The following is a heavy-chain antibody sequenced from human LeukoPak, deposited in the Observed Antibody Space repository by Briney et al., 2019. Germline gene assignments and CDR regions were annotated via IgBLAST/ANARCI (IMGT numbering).Heavy chain of an antibody. CDR1: GYTFTNYA. CDR2: ISGYNGKR. J-gene: IGHJ4*02. Sequence: ASVKVSCKASGYTFTNYAISWVRQAPGQGLEWMGWISGYNGKRNYAQELQGRVTMTTDTSTSTVYMDLRSLRSDDTAVYYCARDVGEGYCSGGSCSDYWGQGTLVTVSS. V-gene: IGHV1-18*01. D-gene: IGHD2-15*01. CDR3: ARDVGEGYCSGGSCSDY.